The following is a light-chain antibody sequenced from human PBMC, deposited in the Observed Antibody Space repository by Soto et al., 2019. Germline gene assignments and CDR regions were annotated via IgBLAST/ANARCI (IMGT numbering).Light chain of an antibody. CDR1: SSDVGVYYF. V-gene: IGLV2-14*01. Sequence: QSVLAQPASVSGSPGQSISISCTGASSDVGVYYFVSWYQHHPGTPPKLIIYEVTHRPSGVSHRFSGSKSASTASLTISGLQVEDEADYFCGSYSSTKAREVFGTGTKVTV. CDR2: EVT. J-gene: IGLJ1*01. CDR3: GSYSSTKAREV.